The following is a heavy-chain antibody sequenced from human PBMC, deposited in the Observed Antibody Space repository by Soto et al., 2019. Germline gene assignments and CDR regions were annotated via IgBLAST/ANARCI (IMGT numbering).Heavy chain of an antibody. J-gene: IGHJ4*02. Sequence: ASVKVSCKASGYTFTVYYMHWVRQAPGQGLEWMGWINPNSGGTNYAQKFQGRVTMTRDKSISTAYMELSRLRSDDTAVYYCARLGYCSSTSCYPFDYWGQGTLVTVSS. CDR1: GYTFTVYY. CDR2: INPNSGGT. V-gene: IGHV1-2*02. D-gene: IGHD2-2*01. CDR3: ARLGYCSSTSCYPFDY.